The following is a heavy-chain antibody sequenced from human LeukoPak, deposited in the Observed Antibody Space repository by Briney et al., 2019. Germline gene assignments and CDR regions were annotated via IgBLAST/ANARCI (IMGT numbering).Heavy chain of an antibody. CDR1: GGSISSYY. CDR3: ARWGDYTNYYYYYYMDV. Sequence: SETLSLTCTVSGGSISSYYWSWIRQPPGKGLEWIGYIYYSGSTNYNPSLKSRVTISVDTSKNQFSLKLSSVTAADMAVYYYARWGDYTNYYYYYYMDVWGKGTTVTVSS. D-gene: IGHD4-11*01. J-gene: IGHJ6*03. CDR2: IYYSGST. V-gene: IGHV4-59*01.